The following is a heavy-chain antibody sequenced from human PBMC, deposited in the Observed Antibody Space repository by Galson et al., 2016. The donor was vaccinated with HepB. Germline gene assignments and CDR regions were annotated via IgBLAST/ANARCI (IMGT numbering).Heavy chain of an antibody. V-gene: IGHV3-23*01. J-gene: IGHJ4*02. CDR3: AKEDSMIVVGGFDY. D-gene: IGHD3-22*01. Sequence: SLRLSCAASGFSFNNYAMSWVRQALGKGLEWVSGISGSGGSTYSADSVKGRFTISRDNSKNTLYLQMNSLRAEDTAVYYCAKEDSMIVVGGFDYWGQGTLVTVSS. CDR1: GFSFNNYA. CDR2: ISGSGGST.